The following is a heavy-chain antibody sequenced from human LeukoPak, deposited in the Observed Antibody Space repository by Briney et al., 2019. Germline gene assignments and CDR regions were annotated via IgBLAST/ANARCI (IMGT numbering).Heavy chain of an antibody. V-gene: IGHV4-34*01. J-gene: IGHJ4*02. Sequence: PSETLSLTCAVYGGSFSGYYRSWIRQPPGKGLEWIGEINHSGSTNYNPSLKSRVTISVDTSKNQFSLKLSSVTAADTAVYYCARALSSSPEHYFDYWGQGTLVTVSS. CDR3: ARALSSSPEHYFDY. D-gene: IGHD6-6*01. CDR2: INHSGST. CDR1: GGSFSGYY.